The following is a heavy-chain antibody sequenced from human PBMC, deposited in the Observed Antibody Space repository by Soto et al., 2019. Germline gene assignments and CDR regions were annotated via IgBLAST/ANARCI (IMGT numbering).Heavy chain of an antibody. J-gene: IGHJ6*02. CDR1: GGTFSSYA. D-gene: IGHD2-2*01. CDR2: IIPIPGKA. CDR3: ARSQGSSTSLEIYYYYYYGMDV. V-gene: IGHV1-69*01. Sequence: QVQLVQSGAEVKKPGSSVKVSCKASGGTFSSYAISWVRQAPGQGLEWMGGIIPIPGKANYAQKFQGRVTITADESTSTAYMQLSSLRSEDTAVYYCARSQGSSTSLEIYYYYYYGMDVWGQGTTVTVSS.